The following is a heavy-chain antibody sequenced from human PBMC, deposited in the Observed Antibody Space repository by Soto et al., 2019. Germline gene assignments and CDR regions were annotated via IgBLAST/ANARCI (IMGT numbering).Heavy chain of an antibody. J-gene: IGHJ4*02. Sequence: SETLSLTCTVSGGSISSSYWSWIRQPPGKGLEWIGYIYDSGSTYYNSSLKSRVTMSVDTSKNQFSLKLNSVTAADTAVYYCARQLIYWGQGTPVTVSSGKNSPASVKVSCKASGYTFTNYAMHWVRQAPGQRLEWMVYYFDFWGQGTLVTVSS. CDR3: ARQLIYWGQGTPVTVSSGKNSPASVKVSCKASGYTFTNYAMHWVRQAPGQRLEWMVYYFDF. V-gene: IGHV4-59*08. D-gene: IGHD2-2*01. CDR1: GGSISSSY. CDR2: IYDSGST.